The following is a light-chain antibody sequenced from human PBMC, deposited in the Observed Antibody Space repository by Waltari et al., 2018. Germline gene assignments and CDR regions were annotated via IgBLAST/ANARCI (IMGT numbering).Light chain of an antibody. CDR3: CSYAGGNSLWV. V-gene: IGLV2-23*02. CDR2: EVN. CDR1: SSAVGTYNL. Sequence: QSALTQPASVSGSPGQSITFSCTGTSSAVGTYNLVSWSQQHPGKAPKLMIYEVNKRPSGVSNRFSGSKSGNTASLTISGLQAEDEAYYYCCSYAGGNSLWVFGGGTKVTVL. J-gene: IGLJ3*02.